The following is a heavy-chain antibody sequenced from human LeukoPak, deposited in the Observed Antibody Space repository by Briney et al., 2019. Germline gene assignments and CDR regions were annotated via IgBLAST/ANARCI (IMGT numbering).Heavy chain of an antibody. CDR1: GFTFSSYG. J-gene: IGHJ4*02. Sequence: PGGSLRLSCAASGFTFSSYGMHWVRQAPGKGLEWVAFIRYDGSNKYYADSVKGRFTISRDNSKNTLYLQMNSLRAEDTAVYYCAKIDGWRGGNDYFDYWGQGTLVTVSS. CDR3: AKIDGWRGGNDYFDY. V-gene: IGHV3-30*02. D-gene: IGHD4-23*01. CDR2: IRYDGSNK.